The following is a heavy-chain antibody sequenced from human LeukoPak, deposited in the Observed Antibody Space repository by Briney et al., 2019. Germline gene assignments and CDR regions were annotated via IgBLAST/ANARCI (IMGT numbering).Heavy chain of an antibody. D-gene: IGHD6-13*01. CDR2: IQYDGSNK. CDR3: ATLAAATNAFDY. CDR1: YG. V-gene: IGHV3-30*02. Sequence: YGMQWVRPAPGKGVEGVAFIQYDGSNKYYSDSVKGGFTISRDNFKNTLYLQMNSLRAEDTAVYYCATLAAATNAFDYWGQGTLVTVSS. J-gene: IGHJ4*02.